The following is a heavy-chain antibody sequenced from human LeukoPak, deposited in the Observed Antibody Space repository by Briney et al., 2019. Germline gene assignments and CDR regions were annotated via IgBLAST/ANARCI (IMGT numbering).Heavy chain of an antibody. Sequence: SETLSLTCSVSGGSISSSIYYWGWIRQPPGMGLEWIGSIYYGGSTYYSPSLKSRVTISVDTSKDQFYLKLSSVTAADTAVYYCARESSIVADCFDYWGQGTLVSVSS. CDR2: IYYGGST. V-gene: IGHV4-39*07. CDR3: ARESSIVADCFDY. CDR1: GGSISSSIYY. J-gene: IGHJ4*02. D-gene: IGHD3-22*01.